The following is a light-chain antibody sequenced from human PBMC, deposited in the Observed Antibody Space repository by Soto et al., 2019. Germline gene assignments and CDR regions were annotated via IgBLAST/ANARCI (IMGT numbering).Light chain of an antibody. Sequence: DIQLTPSPSTLSASVGDRVTITCRASQSISSDLNWYQQKPGKAPKLLIYKASSLESGVPSRFSGSGSGTEITLSISSLQPDDFATYYCQQYNHYSATFGQGTRLEIK. CDR2: KAS. J-gene: IGKJ5*01. V-gene: IGKV1-5*03. CDR3: QQYNHYSAT. CDR1: QSISSD.